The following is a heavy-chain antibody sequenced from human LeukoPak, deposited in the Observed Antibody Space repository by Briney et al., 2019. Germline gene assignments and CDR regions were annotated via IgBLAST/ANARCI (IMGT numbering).Heavy chain of an antibody. CDR1: GFTFSDHY. J-gene: IGHJ4*02. Sequence: TGGSLRLSCAASGFTFSDHYMDWVRQAPGKGLEWVGRIRNKANSYTTEYAASVRGRFTLSRDGSKNLLYLQMNSLKTEDTAVYYCARAGVIPRYFDYWGQGTLVTVSS. CDR3: ARAGVIPRYFDY. D-gene: IGHD2/OR15-2a*01. V-gene: IGHV3-72*01. CDR2: IRNKANSYTT.